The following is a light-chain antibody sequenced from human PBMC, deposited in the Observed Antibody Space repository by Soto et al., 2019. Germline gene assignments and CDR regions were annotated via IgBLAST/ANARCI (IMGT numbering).Light chain of an antibody. V-gene: IGLV4-69*01. CDR3: QTWGTGPWV. CDR1: SGHSSYA. J-gene: IGLJ3*02. CDR2: LNSDGSH. Sequence: QPVLTQSPSASASLGASVKLTCTLSSGHSSYAIAWHQQQPEKGPRYSMKLNSDGSHTKGDGIPDRFSGSSSGAERYLTISSLQSEDEADYYCQTWGTGPWVFGGGTKVTVL.